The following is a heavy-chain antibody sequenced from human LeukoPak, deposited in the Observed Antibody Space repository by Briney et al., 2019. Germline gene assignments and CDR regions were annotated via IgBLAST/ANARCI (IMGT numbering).Heavy chain of an antibody. J-gene: IGHJ4*02. CDR2: INHSGST. D-gene: IGHD6-19*01. V-gene: IGHV4-34*01. CDR1: GGSFSGYY. Sequence: SETLSLTCAVYGGSFSGYYWSWIRQPPGKGLEWIGEINHSGSTNCNPSLKSRVTISVDTSKNQFSLKLSSVTAADTAVYYCAREKAVTGRALDYWGQGTLVTVSS. CDR3: AREKAVTGRALDY.